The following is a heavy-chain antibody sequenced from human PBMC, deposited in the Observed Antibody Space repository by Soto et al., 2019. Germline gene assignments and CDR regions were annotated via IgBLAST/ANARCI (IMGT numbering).Heavy chain of an antibody. CDR1: GGTFSSYP. V-gene: IGHV1-69*02. D-gene: IGHD2-21*01. Sequence: QVQLVQSGAEVKKPGSSVKVSCKASGGTFSSYPISWVRQAPGQGLEWMGRIIPILNIANYAQKFQGRVTLTADKSTNTAYMEPSSLRSEDTAVYYCARTRAATDSLYWFDPWGQGTLVTVSS. J-gene: IGHJ5*02. CDR2: IIPILNIA. CDR3: ARTRAATDSLYWFDP.